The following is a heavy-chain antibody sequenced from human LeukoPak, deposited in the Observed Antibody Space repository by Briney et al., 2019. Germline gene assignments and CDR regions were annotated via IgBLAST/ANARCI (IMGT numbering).Heavy chain of an antibody. CDR3: ARRQGCSSTSCPPDS. J-gene: IGHJ4*02. D-gene: IGHD2-2*01. V-gene: IGHV5-51*01. CDR2: IYPGDSDT. CDR1: GYSFTTYW. Sequence: PGESLKISCRGSGYSFTTYWIGWVRQMPGKGLEWMGIIYPGDSDTRYSPSFRGQVTMSADKSINTAYLQWSSLKASDTAMYYCARRQGCSSTSCPPDSWGQGTLVTVSS.